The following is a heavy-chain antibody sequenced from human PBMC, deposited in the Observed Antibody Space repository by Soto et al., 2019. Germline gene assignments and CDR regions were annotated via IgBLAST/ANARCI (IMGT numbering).Heavy chain of an antibody. V-gene: IGHV4-59*11. CDR2: IYYSGST. CDR1: GGSINNHY. Sequence: QVQLQESGPGLVKPSETLSLTCTVSGGSINNHYWSWIRQPPGKGLEWIGYIYYSGSTNYNPSLKRRVTMSVDTSKNQFSLNLTSLTAADTAIYYCARANWYSEYWGQGTLVTVSS. J-gene: IGHJ4*02. D-gene: IGHD7-27*01. CDR3: ARANWYSEY.